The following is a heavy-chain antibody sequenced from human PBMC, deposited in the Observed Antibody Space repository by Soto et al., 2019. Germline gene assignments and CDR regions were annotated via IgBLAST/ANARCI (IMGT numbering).Heavy chain of an antibody. CDR2: IFYTGTT. J-gene: IGHJ3*02. CDR3: AKVRGHAFDI. Sequence: QVQLQESGPGLVKPSQTLSLNCSVSGGSINSGDYYWSWLRQHAGQGLEWIGYIFYTGTTFYNPSLKSRVTISIDASKNQFSLEMSSVTAADTAVYYCAKVRGHAFDIRGQGTMVTVSS. D-gene: IGHD3-10*01. V-gene: IGHV4-31*03. CDR1: GGSINSGDYY.